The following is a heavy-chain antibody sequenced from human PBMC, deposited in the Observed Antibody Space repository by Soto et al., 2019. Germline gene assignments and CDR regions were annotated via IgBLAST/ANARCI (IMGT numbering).Heavy chain of an antibody. CDR3: ARDRPAAIRAHDAFDI. V-gene: IGHV1-18*04. Sequence: ASVKVSCKASGYTFTSYGSSWVRQAPGQGLEWMGWISAYNGNTNYAQKLQGRVTMTTDTSTSTAYMELRSLRSDDTAVYYCARDRPAAIRAHDAFDIWGQGTMVTVSS. CDR1: GYTFTSYG. J-gene: IGHJ3*02. D-gene: IGHD2-2*02. CDR2: ISAYNGNT.